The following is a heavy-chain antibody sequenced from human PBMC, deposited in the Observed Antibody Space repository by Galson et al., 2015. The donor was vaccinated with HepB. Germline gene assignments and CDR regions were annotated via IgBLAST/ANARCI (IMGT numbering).Heavy chain of an antibody. Sequence: SVKVSCKASGYSFSTYAMPWVRQAPGQGLEWMGWINTTNGDTKYSQMFEGRVTITRDTSANTVYMDLSSLTSEDTAVYYCGRGGRSYNYGEYCDFWGQGTLVTVSS. J-gene: IGHJ4*02. D-gene: IGHD3-22*01. CDR3: GRGGRSYNYGEYCDF. V-gene: IGHV1-3*04. CDR1: GYSFSTYA. CDR2: INTTNGDT.